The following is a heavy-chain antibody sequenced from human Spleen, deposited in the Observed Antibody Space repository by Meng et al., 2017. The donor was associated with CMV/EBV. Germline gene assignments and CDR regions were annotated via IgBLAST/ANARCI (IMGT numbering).Heavy chain of an antibody. J-gene: IGHJ6*02. Sequence: SGPTLVKPTATLTLTCTVSGFSLSNARMGVSWIRQPPGKALEWLAHIFSNDEKSYSTSLKSRLTISKDTSKSQVVLTMTNMDPVDTATYYCARMLYDFWSGYYYYYGMDVWGQGTTVTVSS. D-gene: IGHD3-3*01. V-gene: IGHV2-26*01. CDR2: IFSNDEK. CDR3: ARMLYDFWSGYYYYYGMDV. CDR1: GFSLSNARMG.